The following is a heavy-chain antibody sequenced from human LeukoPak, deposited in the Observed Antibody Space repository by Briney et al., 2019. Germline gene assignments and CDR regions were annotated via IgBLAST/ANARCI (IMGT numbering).Heavy chain of an antibody. D-gene: IGHD3-22*01. J-gene: IGHJ3*02. CDR1: GYTFTSYY. Sequence: PVASVKVSCKASGYTFTSYYMHWVRQAPGQGLEWMGIINPSGGSTSYAQKFQGRVTMTRDMSTSTVYMELSSLRSEDTAVYYCARVTPSYYYDSSGYQGAFDIWGQGTMVTVSS. CDR2: INPSGGST. CDR3: ARVTPSYYYDSSGYQGAFDI. V-gene: IGHV1-46*01.